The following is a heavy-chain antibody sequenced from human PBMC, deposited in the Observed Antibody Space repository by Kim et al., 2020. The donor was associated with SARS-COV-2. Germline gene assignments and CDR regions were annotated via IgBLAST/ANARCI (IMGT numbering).Heavy chain of an antibody. CDR3: AKDSGDYDSSGYSGGMDV. CDR2: ISGSGGST. D-gene: IGHD3-22*01. Sequence: GGSLRLSCAASGFTFSSYAMSWVRQAPGKGLEWVSAISGSGGSTYYADSVKGRFTISRDNSKNTLYLQMNSLRAEDTAVYYCAKDSGDYDSSGYSGGMDVWGQGTTVTVSS. V-gene: IGHV3-23*01. J-gene: IGHJ6*02. CDR1: GFTFSSYA.